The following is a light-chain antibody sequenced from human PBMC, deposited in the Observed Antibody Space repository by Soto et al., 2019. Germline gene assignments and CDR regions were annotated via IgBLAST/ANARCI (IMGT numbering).Light chain of an antibody. CDR3: SSYTSSSTLPPVV. V-gene: IGLV2-14*01. Sequence: QSALTQPASVSGSPGQSITISCTGTSSDVGGYNYVSWYQQHPGKAPKLMIYDVSNRPSGVSNRFSGSKSGNTASLTISGLQAEDEADYYCSSYTSSSTLPPVVFGGGTKLTVL. CDR1: SSDVGGYNY. J-gene: IGLJ2*01. CDR2: DVS.